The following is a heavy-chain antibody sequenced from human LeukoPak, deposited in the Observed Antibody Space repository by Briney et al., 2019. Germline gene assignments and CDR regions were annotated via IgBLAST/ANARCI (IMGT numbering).Heavy chain of an antibody. CDR3: ARDLGYCSGGSCGTSFDY. V-gene: IGHV3-30*04. J-gene: IGHJ4*02. CDR1: GITFSSYA. CDR2: ISYDGSNK. D-gene: IGHD2-15*01. Sequence: GGSLRLSCAASGITFSSYAMHWVRQAPGKGLEGVAVISYDGSNKYYADSVKGRFTISRDNAKNSLYLQMNSLRAEDTAVYYCARDLGYCSGGSCGTSFDYWGQGTLVTVSS.